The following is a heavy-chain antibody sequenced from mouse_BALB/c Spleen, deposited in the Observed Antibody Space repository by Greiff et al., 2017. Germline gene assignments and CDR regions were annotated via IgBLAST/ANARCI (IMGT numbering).Heavy chain of an antibody. J-gene: IGHJ4*01. CDR2: IDPANGNT. CDR1: GFNIKDTY. V-gene: IGHV14-3*02. CDR3: ARWRLYAMDY. Sequence: VQLQQSGAELVKPGASVKLSCTASGFNIKDTYMHWVKQRPEQGLEWIGRIDPANGNTKYDPKFQGKATITADTSSNTASLQLSSLTSEDTAVYYCARWRLYAMDYWCQGTSVTVSP.